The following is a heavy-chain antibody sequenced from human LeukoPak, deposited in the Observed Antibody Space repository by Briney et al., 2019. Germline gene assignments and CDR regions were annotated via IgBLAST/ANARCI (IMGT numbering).Heavy chain of an antibody. J-gene: IGHJ6*04. Sequence: ASLNFSCKATGSTFTSCSISWVRHGPGQGLEWWVCKSAYNGNTNYAQKFQGIVTMATDTSTSTAYMVLRSLRSVDTAVYYCARDRLLWFGEDYYGMDVWGKGTTVTVSS. CDR1: GSTFTSCS. V-gene: IGHV1-18*04. D-gene: IGHD3-10*01. CDR3: ARDRLLWFGEDYYGMDV. CDR2: KSAYNGNT.